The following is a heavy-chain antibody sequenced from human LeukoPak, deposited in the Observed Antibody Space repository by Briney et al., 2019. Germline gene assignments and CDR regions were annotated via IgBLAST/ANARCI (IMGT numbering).Heavy chain of an antibody. CDR1: GGSISSSSYY. CDR2: IYYSGST. J-gene: IGHJ3*02. CDR3: ARRGRYFDWLSHPVAFDI. D-gene: IGHD3-9*01. Sequence: SETLSLTCTVSGGSISSSSYYWGWIRQPPGKGLEWIGSIYYSGSTYYNPSLKSRVTISVDTSKNQFSLKLSSVTAADTAVYYCARRGRYFDWLSHPVAFDIWGQGTMVTVSS. V-gene: IGHV4-39*01.